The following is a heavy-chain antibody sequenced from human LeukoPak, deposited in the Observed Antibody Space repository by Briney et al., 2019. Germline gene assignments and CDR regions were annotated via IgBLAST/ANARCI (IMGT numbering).Heavy chain of an antibody. J-gene: IGHJ4*02. Sequence: GGSLRLSCAASGFTFSSYAMHWVRQAPGKGLEYVSAISSNGGSTYYANSVKGRFTISRDNSKNTLYLQMNSLRAEDTAVYYCASTPPFNWDYFDYWGQGTLVTVSS. CDR3: ASTPPFNWDYFDY. V-gene: IGHV3-64*01. CDR1: GFTFSSYA. D-gene: IGHD7-27*01. CDR2: ISSNGGST.